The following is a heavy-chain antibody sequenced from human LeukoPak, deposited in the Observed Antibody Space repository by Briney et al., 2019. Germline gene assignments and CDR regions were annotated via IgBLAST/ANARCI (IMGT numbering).Heavy chain of an antibody. CDR1: GFTFSSYS. CDR3: ARGGGLIVGATFDY. V-gene: IGHV3-21*04. D-gene: IGHD1-26*01. Sequence: GGSLRLSCAASGFTFSSYSMNWVRQAPGKGLEWVSSISSSSSYIYYADSVKGRFTISRDKAKNSLYLQMNSLRAEDTAVYYCARGGGLIVGATFDYWGQGTLVTVSS. CDR2: ISSSSSYI. J-gene: IGHJ4*02.